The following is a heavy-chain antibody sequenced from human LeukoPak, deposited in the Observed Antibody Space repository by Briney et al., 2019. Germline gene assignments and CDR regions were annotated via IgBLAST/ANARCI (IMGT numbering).Heavy chain of an antibody. Sequence: PSETLSLTCAVYGGSFSGYYWSWIRQPPGKGLEWIGEINHSGSTNYNPSLKSRVTISVDTSKNQFSLKLRSVTAANTAVYYCARGRLWPGSFDIWGQGTMVTVSS. V-gene: IGHV4-34*01. CDR3: ARGRLWPGSFDI. CDR1: GGSFSGYY. D-gene: IGHD5-18*01. J-gene: IGHJ3*02. CDR2: INHSGST.